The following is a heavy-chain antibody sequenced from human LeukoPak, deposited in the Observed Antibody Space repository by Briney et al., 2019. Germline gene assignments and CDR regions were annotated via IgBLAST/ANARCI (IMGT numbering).Heavy chain of an antibody. Sequence: GGSLRLSCTASGFSFSTYAMSWVRQAPGKGLEWVANIKQDGSEKYYVDSVKGRFTISRDNAKNSLYLQMNSLRAEDTAVYYCARDFFPMYSSGWYDYYYGMDVWGQGTTVTVSS. J-gene: IGHJ6*02. CDR2: IKQDGSEK. V-gene: IGHV3-7*01. D-gene: IGHD6-19*01. CDR3: ARDFFPMYSSGWYDYYYGMDV. CDR1: GFSFSTYA.